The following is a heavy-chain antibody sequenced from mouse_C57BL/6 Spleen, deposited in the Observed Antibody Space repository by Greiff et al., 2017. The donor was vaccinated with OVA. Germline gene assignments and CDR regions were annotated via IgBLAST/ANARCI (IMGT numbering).Heavy chain of an antibody. CDR2: IDPSDSYT. CDR1: GYTFTSYW. CDR3: VYYDYPY. D-gene: IGHD2-4*01. Sequence: QVQLQQPGAELVKPGASVKLSCKASGYTFTSYWMQWVKQRPGQGLEWIGEIDPSDSYTNYNQKFKGKATLTVDTSSSTAYMQLSSLTSEDSAVYYCVYYDYPYWGQGTLVTVSA. V-gene: IGHV1-50*01. J-gene: IGHJ3*01.